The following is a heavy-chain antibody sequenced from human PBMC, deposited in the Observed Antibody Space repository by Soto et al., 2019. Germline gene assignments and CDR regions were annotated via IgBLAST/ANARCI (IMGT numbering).Heavy chain of an antibody. V-gene: IGHV6-1*01. CDR1: GDSVSGDSAA. CDR3: ARDPPTPLYRDSYGANHAFDI. J-gene: IGHJ3*02. D-gene: IGHD5-18*01. CDR2: TYYRSKWYN. Sequence: PSQTLSLTCAISGDSVSGDSAAWNWIRQSPSRGLEWLGRTYYRSKWYNEYAVSVESRITINPDTSKNQFSLQMNSLRAEDTAVYYCARDPPTPLYRDSYGANHAFDIWGQGTMVTVSS.